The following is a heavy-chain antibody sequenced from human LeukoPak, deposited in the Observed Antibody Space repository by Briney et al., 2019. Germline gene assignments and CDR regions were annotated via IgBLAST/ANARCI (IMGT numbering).Heavy chain of an antibody. J-gene: IGHJ6*02. Sequence: GVSLRLSCTASGFTFNHYAMSWVRQAPGKGLECVASINHLGHTFYADSVKGRFTISRDNSKNTLYLQMNSLIAEDTAVYYCAKIRRPATNLPHYGLDVWGQGTTVTVSS. CDR1: GFTFNHYA. CDR3: AKIRRPATNLPHYGLDV. CDR2: INHLGHT. V-gene: IGHV3-23*01. D-gene: IGHD2-2*01.